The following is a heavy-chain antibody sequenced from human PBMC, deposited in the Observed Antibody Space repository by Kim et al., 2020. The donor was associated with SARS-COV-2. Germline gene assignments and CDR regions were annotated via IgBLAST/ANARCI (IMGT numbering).Heavy chain of an antibody. CDR2: TYYRSRWYN. CDR3: ARDTDYGVYLPFDY. J-gene: IGHJ4*02. Sequence: SQTLSLTCAISGDTVSRNTATWNWIRQSPSRGLEWLGRTYYRSRWYNDYAVSVKRRITISPDTSKNHFSLQLNSVTPEDTAVYYCARDTDYGVYLPFDYWGQRTLVTVSS. CDR1: GDTVSRNTAT. V-gene: IGHV6-1*01. D-gene: IGHD4-17*01.